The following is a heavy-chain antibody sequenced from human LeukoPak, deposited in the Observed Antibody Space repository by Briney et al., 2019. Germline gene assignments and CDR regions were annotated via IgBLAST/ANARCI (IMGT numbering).Heavy chain of an antibody. J-gene: IGHJ5*02. CDR3: ARVWEPAAPFDP. V-gene: IGHV3-11*01. Sequence: GGSLRLSCAASGFTFSDYYMSWIRQAPGKGLEWVSYISSSGSTIYYADSVKGRFTISRDNAKNSMYLQMNSLRAEDTAVYYCARVWEPAAPFDPWGQGTLVTVSS. D-gene: IGHD2-2*01. CDR2: ISSSGSTI. CDR1: GFTFSDYY.